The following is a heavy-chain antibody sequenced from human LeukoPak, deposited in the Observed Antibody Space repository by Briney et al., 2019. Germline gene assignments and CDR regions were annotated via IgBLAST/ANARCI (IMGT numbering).Heavy chain of an antibody. CDR3: ARGRRWLQPDAFDI. Sequence: PGGPLRLSCAASGFTFSSYSMNWVRQAPGKGLEWVSYISSSSSTIYYADSVKGRFTISRDNAKNSLYLQMNSLRDEDTAVYYCARGRRWLQPDAFDIWGQGTMVTVSS. CDR1: GFTFSSYS. J-gene: IGHJ3*02. D-gene: IGHD5-24*01. CDR2: ISSSSSTI. V-gene: IGHV3-48*02.